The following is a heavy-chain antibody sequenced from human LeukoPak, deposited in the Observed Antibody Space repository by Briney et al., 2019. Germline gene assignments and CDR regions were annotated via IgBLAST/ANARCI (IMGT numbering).Heavy chain of an antibody. CDR1: GYSISSGYY. V-gene: IGHV4-38-2*01. J-gene: IGHJ5*02. CDR2: IYHSGST. CDR3: ASQDGYNYGDWFDP. Sequence: PSETLSLTCAVSGYSISSGYYWGWIRQPPGKGLEWIGSIYHSGSTYYNPSLKSRVTISVDTSKNQFSLKLSSVTAADTAVYYCASQDGYNYGDWFDPWGQGTLVTVSS. D-gene: IGHD5-24*01.